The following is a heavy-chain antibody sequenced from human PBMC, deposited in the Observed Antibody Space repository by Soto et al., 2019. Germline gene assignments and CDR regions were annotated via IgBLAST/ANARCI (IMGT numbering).Heavy chain of an antibody. CDR1: GGSISSGDYY. CDR3: ARGARSGGSSYNWFDP. D-gene: IGHD2-15*01. Sequence: SETLSLTCTVSGGSISSGDYYWSWIRQPPGKGLEWIGYIYYSGSTYYNPSLKSRVTISVDTSKNQFSLRLSSVTAADTAVYYCARGARSGGSSYNWFDPWGQGTLVTVSS. V-gene: IGHV4-31*02. J-gene: IGHJ5*02. CDR2: IYYSGST.